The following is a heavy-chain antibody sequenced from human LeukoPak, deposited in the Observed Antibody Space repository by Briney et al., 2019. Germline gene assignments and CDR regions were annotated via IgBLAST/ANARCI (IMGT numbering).Heavy chain of an antibody. Sequence: SVTVSCKASGGTFSSYAISWARQAPGQGLEWMGGIIPIFGTANYAQKFQGRVTITADESTSTAYMELSSLRSEDTAVYYCARVRTYYYDSSGQSSRGFDYWGQGTLVTVSS. CDR1: GGTFSSYA. J-gene: IGHJ4*02. CDR3: ARVRTYYYDSSGQSSRGFDY. D-gene: IGHD3-22*01. V-gene: IGHV1-69*13. CDR2: IIPIFGTA.